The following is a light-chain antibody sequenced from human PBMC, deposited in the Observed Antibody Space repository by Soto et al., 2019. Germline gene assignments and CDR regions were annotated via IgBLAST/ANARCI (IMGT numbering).Light chain of an antibody. J-gene: IGLJ3*02. Sequence: QSALTQPASVSGSPGQSITISCTGTSSDVGGYNYVSWFQQHPGKAPKLKIYEVSNRPSGVSNRFSGSKSGYTASLTISELQAEDEADYYCTSFTISNTWVFGGGTKVTVL. CDR2: EVS. V-gene: IGLV2-14*03. CDR1: SSDVGGYNY. CDR3: TSFTISNTWV.